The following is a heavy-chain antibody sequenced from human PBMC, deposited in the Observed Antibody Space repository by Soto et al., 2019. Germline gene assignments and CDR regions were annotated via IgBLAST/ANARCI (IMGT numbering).Heavy chain of an antibody. CDR3: ARPDFGDYWYFDL. D-gene: IGHD4-17*01. Sequence: QDQLVQSGAEVKKPGSSVKVSCKASGGTFSSHTFSWVRQAPGQGLEWMGRIIPALGTATYAQKFQGRVTINADESATTVYMELNSPRSEDTAVYYCARPDFGDYWYFDLWGRGTLVTVSS. J-gene: IGHJ2*01. V-gene: IGHV1-69*08. CDR2: IIPALGTA. CDR1: GGTFSSHT.